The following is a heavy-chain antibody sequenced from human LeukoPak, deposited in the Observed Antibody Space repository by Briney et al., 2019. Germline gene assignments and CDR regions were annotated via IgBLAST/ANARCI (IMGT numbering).Heavy chain of an antibody. J-gene: IGHJ4*02. V-gene: IGHV4-59*01. CDR2: FHNSGTS. CDR1: DDSISDYY. CDR3: TRGAGWLIDY. D-gene: IGHD3-16*01. Sequence: SETLSLTCTVSDDSISDYYRGWLRQPPGKGLEWIGYFHNSGTSTYNPSLKSRVTISADTSKNQFSLKLNSLTTADTAVYCCTRGAGWLIDYWGQGILVTVSS.